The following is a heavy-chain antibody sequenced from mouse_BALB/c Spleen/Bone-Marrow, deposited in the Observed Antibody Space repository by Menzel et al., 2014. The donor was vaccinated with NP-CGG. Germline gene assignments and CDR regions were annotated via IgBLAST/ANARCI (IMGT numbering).Heavy chain of an antibody. D-gene: IGHD2-2*01. CDR3: ARDGYDDY. CDR1: GFTFTDYY. CDR2: IRNKANGYTT. V-gene: IGHV7-3*02. Sequence: EVKLVDSGGGLVQPGGSLRLSCATSGFTFTDYYMSWVRQPPGKALEWLGFIRNKANGYTTEYSASVKGRFTISRDNSQSILYLQMNTLRAEDSATYYCARDGYDDYWGQGTTLTVSS. J-gene: IGHJ2*01.